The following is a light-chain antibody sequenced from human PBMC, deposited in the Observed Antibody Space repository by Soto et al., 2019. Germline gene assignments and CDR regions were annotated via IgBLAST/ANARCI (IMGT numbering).Light chain of an antibody. J-gene: IGKJ1*01. V-gene: IGKV4-1*01. Sequence: IVMTQSPDSLAVSLGERATINCKSSQSVLYSSNNKNYLAWYQQKPGQPPKLLIYWASTRESGVPDRFSGSGSGTDFTLTISGLQAEDVAVYYCQQYYSTSATFGQGTKVDIK. CDR3: QQYYSTSAT. CDR1: QSVLYSSNNKNY. CDR2: WAS.